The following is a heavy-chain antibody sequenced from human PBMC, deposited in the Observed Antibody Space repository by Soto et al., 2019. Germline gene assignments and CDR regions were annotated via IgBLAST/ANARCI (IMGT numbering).Heavy chain of an antibody. V-gene: IGHV3-74*01. D-gene: IGHD2-8*02. CDR1: GFPFTNYW. CDR3: ACWGHIVPVAPSDFDR. J-gene: IGHJ4*02. Sequence: PVGSLRLSCAASGFPFTNYWMNWVRQTPGKGLMWVSRISPDGSDVGYADSVEGRFTVSRDNAKNTLYLQMHSLRAEDMAMYYCACWGHIVPVAPSDFDRWGQGTLVTVSS. CDR2: ISPDGSDV.